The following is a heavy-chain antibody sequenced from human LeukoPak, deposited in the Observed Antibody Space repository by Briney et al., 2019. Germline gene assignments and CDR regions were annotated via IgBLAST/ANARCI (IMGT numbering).Heavy chain of an antibody. V-gene: IGHV4-59*01. CDR3: ARADGYNSVDWFDP. D-gene: IGHD5-12*01. CDR2: ISYSGSP. J-gene: IGHJ5*02. CDR1: GGSISGYY. Sequence: PSETLSLTCTVSGGSISGYYWGWIRQPPGNALEWIGYISYSGSPTYNPSLKSRVTISVDTSKNQFSLKLSSVTSVDTAVYYCARADGYNSVDWFDPWGQGTLVTVSS.